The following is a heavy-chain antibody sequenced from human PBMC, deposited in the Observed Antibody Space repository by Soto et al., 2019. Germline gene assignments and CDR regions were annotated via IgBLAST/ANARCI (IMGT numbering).Heavy chain of an antibody. CDR3: ARDIWSGYSSSPGTYYFDY. V-gene: IGHV1-3*01. J-gene: IGHJ4*02. D-gene: IGHD5-18*01. CDR2: INAGNGNT. Sequence: ASVKVSCKGSGYTFINYAMHWVRQAPGQRLEWMGWINAGNGNTKYPQNFQGRVTITRDTSASSVYMELSSLRSEDTAVYYCARDIWSGYSSSPGTYYFDYWGQGTLVTVSS. CDR1: GYTFINYA.